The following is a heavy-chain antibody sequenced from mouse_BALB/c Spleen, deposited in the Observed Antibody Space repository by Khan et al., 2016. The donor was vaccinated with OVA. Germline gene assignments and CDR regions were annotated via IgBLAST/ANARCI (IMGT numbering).Heavy chain of an antibody. CDR3: SGSGHGFGAY. J-gene: IGHJ3*01. V-gene: IGHV1-54*01. Sequence: QVQLKQSGAELVRPGTSVKVSCKAAGYAFTNYLIEWVKQRPGQGLEWIGVINPGSGGTNYNEKFKDKATLTADKSSSTAYMQLSSLTSEDSAGSFCSGSGHGFGAYWGPGTLVTVSA. CDR2: INPGSGGT. CDR1: GYAFTNYL. D-gene: IGHD1-2*01.